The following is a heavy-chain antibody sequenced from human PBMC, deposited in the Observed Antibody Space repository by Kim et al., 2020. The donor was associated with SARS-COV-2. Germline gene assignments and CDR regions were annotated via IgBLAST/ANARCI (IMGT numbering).Heavy chain of an antibody. D-gene: IGHD3-22*01. Sequence: GGSLRLSFAASGFTFSSYAMSWVRQAPGKGLEWVSAISGSGGSTYYADSVKGRFTISRDNSKTTLYLQMNSLRADGTAVYYCAKSYVVITTVRFDPWGQGTRVTVSS. CDR2: ISGSGGST. CDR1: GFTFSSYA. CDR3: AKSYVVITTVRFDP. V-gene: IGHV3-23*01. J-gene: IGHJ5*02.